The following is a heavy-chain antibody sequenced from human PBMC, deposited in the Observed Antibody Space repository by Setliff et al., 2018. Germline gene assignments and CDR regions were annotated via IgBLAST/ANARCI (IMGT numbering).Heavy chain of an antibody. V-gene: IGHV4-59*02. CDR3: ARDRTYYGSGTYTRWFDY. CDR2: IFYSGDT. D-gene: IGHD3-10*01. J-gene: IGHJ4*02. Sequence: PSETLSLTCTVSGGSVRSHYWSWIRQPPGKELEWIGFIFYSGDTKSNPSLKSRVTMPVDTSKNQFSLKLSSVTAADTAVYYCARDRTYYGSGTYTRWFDYWGQGTLVTVSS. CDR1: GGSVRSHY.